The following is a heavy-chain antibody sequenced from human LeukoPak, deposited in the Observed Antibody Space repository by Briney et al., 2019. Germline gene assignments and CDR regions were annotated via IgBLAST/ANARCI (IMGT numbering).Heavy chain of an antibody. V-gene: IGHV1-18*01. CDR1: GYTFTSYG. Sequence: ASVKVSCKASGYTFTSYGFSWVRQAPGQGLEWMGWISTYNGNTNYAQRLQGRVTMTTDTSTSTAYMELRSLGSDDTAVYYCSRGSMMVVGSHSMDVWGQGTTVTVSS. CDR2: ISTYNGNT. D-gene: IGHD3-22*01. CDR3: SRGSMMVVGSHSMDV. J-gene: IGHJ6*02.